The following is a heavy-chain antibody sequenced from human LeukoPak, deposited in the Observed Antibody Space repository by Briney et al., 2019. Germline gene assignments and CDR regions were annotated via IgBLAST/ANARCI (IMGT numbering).Heavy chain of an antibody. D-gene: IGHD6-19*01. CDR2: SYYSGST. J-gene: IGHJ4*02. V-gene: IGHV4-39*01. CDR3: ARLDLVAGNDY. CDR1: GFSISSNSYS. Sequence: KPSETLSLTCTVSGFSISSNSYSWGRLRQPPGQGLEWSVSSYYSGSTYYNPSLNRLVTISVDTSKNQFSLKLSSVTAAVTAVYYCARLDLVAGNDYWGQGTLVTVPS.